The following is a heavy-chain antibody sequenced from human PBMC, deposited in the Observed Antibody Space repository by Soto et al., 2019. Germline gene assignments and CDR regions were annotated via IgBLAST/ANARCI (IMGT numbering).Heavy chain of an antibody. CDR1: GFTFDDYA. Sequence: EVQLVESGGGLVQPGRSLRLSCAASGFTFDDYAKHGGRQAPGKGLEWVSGISWNSGSIGYADSVKGRFTISRDKAKNSLYLQLDSLRGDDTALYYCAKSLSAWYYYGMDVWGQGTTVTVSS. J-gene: IGHJ6*02. V-gene: IGHV3-9*01. CDR3: AKSLSAWYYYGMDV. CDR2: ISWNSGSI.